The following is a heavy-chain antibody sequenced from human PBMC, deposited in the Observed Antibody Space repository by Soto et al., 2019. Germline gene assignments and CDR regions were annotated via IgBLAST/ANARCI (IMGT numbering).Heavy chain of an antibody. J-gene: IGHJ5*02. Sequence: EVQLVESGGGLVKPGGSLRLSCAASGFTFSNAWMSWVRQAPGKGLEWVGRIKSKTDGGTTDYAAPVKGRFTISRDDSKNTLYLQMNSLKTEDTAVYYCTTDPLVIRITMIGVAPSWGQGTLVTVSS. V-gene: IGHV3-15*01. CDR1: GFTFSNAW. CDR2: IKSKTDGGTT. D-gene: IGHD3-22*01. CDR3: TTDPLVIRITMIGVAPS.